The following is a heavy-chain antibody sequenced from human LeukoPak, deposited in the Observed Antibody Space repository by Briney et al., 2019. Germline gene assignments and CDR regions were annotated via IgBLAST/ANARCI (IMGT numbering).Heavy chain of an antibody. D-gene: IGHD6-19*01. V-gene: IGHV1-3*01. Sequence: ASVKVSCKASGYTFTSYAMHWVRQAPGQRLEWMGWINAGNGNTKYSQKFQGRVTITRDTSASTAYMELSSLRSEDTAVYYCAGHYSSGWAATGREYFQHWGQGTLVTVSS. CDR1: GYTFTSYA. CDR3: AGHYSSGWAATGREYFQH. CDR2: INAGNGNT. J-gene: IGHJ1*01.